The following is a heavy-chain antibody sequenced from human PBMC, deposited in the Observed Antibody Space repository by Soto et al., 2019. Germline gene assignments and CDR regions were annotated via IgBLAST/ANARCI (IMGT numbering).Heavy chain of an antibody. D-gene: IGHD4-17*01. J-gene: IGHJ6*02. V-gene: IGHV3-30-3*01. CDR2: ISYDGSNK. Sequence: QVQLVESGGGVVQPGRSLRLSCAASGFTFSSYAMHWVRQAPGKGLEWVAVISYDGSNKYYADSVKGRFTISRDNSKNPLYLQMNSLRAEDTAVYYCARDDYPERGMDVWGQGTTVTVSS. CDR1: GFTFSSYA. CDR3: ARDDYPERGMDV.